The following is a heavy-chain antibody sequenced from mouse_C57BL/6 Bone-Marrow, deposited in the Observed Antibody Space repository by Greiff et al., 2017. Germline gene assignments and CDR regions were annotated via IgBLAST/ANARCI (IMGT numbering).Heavy chain of an antibody. D-gene: IGHD1-1*01. CDR1: GFSLSTSDMG. CDR2: IYWDDDK. CDR3: ARRTFITPWCAY. V-gene: IGHV8-12*01. J-gene: IGHJ3*01. Sequence: QVTLIESGPGILQSSQTLSLTCSFSGFSLSTSDMGVSWIRQPSGKGLEWRAHIYWDDDKRYNPSLKSRLTISKDTSRNQVFLKITSVDTADTATYYCARRTFITPWCAYWGQGTLVTVSA.